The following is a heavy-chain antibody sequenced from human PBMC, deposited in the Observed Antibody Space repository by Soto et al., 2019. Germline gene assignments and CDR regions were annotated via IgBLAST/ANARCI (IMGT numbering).Heavy chain of an antibody. CDR2: IYYSGST. CDR1: GGSISNYY. D-gene: IGHD4-17*01. Sequence: SETLSLTCTVSGGSISNYYWSWIRQPPGKGLEWIGYIYYSGSTNYNPSLKSRVTISVDTSKNQFSLKLNSVTAADTAVYYCARVNYGNYYYYYGMDVWGQGTTVTVSS. V-gene: IGHV4-59*01. J-gene: IGHJ6*02. CDR3: ARVNYGNYYYYYGMDV.